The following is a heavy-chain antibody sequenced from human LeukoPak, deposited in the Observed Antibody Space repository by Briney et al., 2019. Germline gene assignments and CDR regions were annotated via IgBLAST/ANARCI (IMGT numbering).Heavy chain of an antibody. CDR3: ARRRDLYSGSYYTFDY. Sequence: GESLKISCKGSGYSFTNYWIGWVRQMPGKGLKWMGIIYPGDSYARYSPSFQGQVTISADKSISTAYLQWSSLKASDTAMYYCARRRDLYSGSYYTFDYWGQGTLVTVSS. CDR1: GYSFTNYW. D-gene: IGHD1-26*01. J-gene: IGHJ4*02. V-gene: IGHV5-51*01. CDR2: IYPGDSYA.